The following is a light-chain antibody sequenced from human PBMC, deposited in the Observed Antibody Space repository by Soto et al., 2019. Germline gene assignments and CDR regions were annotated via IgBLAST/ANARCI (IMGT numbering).Light chain of an antibody. J-gene: IGKJ4*01. CDR3: QQYNSF. V-gene: IGKV1-5*03. CDR1: QSIRSW. Sequence: IRMNQSPATVSVSVRDRVTITCRASQSIRSWLAWYQQKPGKAPKLLIYKASSLESGVPSRFSGSGSGTEFTLTISSLQPDDFATYYCQQYNSFFGGGTKVDIK. CDR2: KAS.